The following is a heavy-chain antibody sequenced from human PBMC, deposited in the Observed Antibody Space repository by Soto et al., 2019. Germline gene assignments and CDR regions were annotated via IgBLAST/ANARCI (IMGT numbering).Heavy chain of an antibody. Sequence: ASVKVSCKASGYTFTNYDISYGISWVRQAPGQGLEWMGWISPYNGNTNYAQKLQGRVTMTTDTSTSTAYMELRSLRSDDTAVYYCARVPPYYDFWSGSDYWGQGTLVTVSS. J-gene: IGHJ4*02. CDR3: ARVPPYYDFWSGSDY. D-gene: IGHD3-3*01. CDR1: GYTFTNYDISYG. V-gene: IGHV1-18*01. CDR2: ISPYNGNT.